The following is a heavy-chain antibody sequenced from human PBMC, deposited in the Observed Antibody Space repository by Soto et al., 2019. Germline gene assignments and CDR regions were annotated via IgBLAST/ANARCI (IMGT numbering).Heavy chain of an antibody. D-gene: IGHD1-26*01. CDR3: ASVFTVRRGSGSDY. V-gene: IGHV1-8*01. CDR1: GYTFTNYD. J-gene: IGHJ4*02. Sequence: QVQLVQSGAEVKKPGASVTVSCKASGYTFTNYDIHWVRQATGQGREWMGWMNPYSGNTGYAQKFQGRISMTRNTSLSTVYRALRSLRSEDSAVYSCASVFTVRRGSGSDYWGQGTLVTVSS. CDR2: MNPYSGNT.